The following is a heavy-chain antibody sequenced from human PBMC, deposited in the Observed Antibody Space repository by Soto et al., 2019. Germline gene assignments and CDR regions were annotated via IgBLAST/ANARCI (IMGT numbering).Heavy chain of an antibody. CDR2: IYYSGST. D-gene: IGHD3-22*01. Sequence: QLQLQESGPGLVKPSETLSLTCTVSGGSISSSSYYWGWIRQPPGKGLEWIGSIYYSGSTYYNPSLKSRVTISVDTSKNQFSLKLSSVIAADTAVYYCARALRFAPPITMTANWFDPWGQGTLVTVSS. V-gene: IGHV4-39*01. J-gene: IGHJ5*02. CDR1: GGSISSSSYY. CDR3: ARALRFAPPITMTANWFDP.